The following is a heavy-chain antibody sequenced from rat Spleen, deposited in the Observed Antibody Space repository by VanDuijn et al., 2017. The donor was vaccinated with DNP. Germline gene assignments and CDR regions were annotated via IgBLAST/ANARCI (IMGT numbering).Heavy chain of an antibody. V-gene: IGHV5-22*01. CDR2: IRYDGGYT. J-gene: IGHJ3*01. D-gene: IGHD1-1*01. Sequence: EVQLVESGGGLVKPGRSLKLSCAASGFTFSSYYMAWVCQAPKKGLEWVATIRYDGGYTYYGDPVKGRFTISRDNAKTTLSLQMNSLRSEDMATYYCARPMDYYSGGFAYWGQGTLVTVSS. CDR1: GFTFSSYY. CDR3: ARPMDYYSGGFAY.